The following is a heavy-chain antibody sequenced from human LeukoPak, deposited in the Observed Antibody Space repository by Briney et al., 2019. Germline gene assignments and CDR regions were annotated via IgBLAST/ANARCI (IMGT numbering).Heavy chain of an antibody. D-gene: IGHD3-10*01. Sequence: GGPLRLSCAASGFTFSSYWMTWVRQAPGKGLELVAIINQDGSERYYVDSLKGRFTISRDNAKNSFFLQMNSLRAEDTAVYYCARLNYYAFDYWGQGTLVTVSS. CDR3: ARLNYYAFDY. CDR2: INQDGSER. V-gene: IGHV3-7*04. CDR1: GFTFSSYW. J-gene: IGHJ4*02.